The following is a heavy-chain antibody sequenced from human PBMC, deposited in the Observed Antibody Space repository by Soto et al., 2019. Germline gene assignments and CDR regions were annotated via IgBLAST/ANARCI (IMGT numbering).Heavy chain of an antibody. CDR3: VRGGGAYAGWSLWFDS. CDR1: GFTFSQSA. Sequence: PGGSLSLSCSASGFTFSQSAMHWVRQAPGKGLEYVAAIGSNAASTFYPGSVKGRFIISRDNSKNTLFLQMNTLRPDDTAVYYCVRGGGAYAGWSLWFDSLGQGTLVVFSS. CDR2: IGSNAAST. J-gene: IGHJ5*01. D-gene: IGHD3-16*01. V-gene: IGHV3-64D*06.